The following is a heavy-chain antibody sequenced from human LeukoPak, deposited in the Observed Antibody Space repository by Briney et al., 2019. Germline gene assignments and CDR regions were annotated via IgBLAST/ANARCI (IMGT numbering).Heavy chain of an antibody. Sequence: QTGVSLRLSCAASGFTFSSYSMNWVRQAPGKGLEWVSYISSSSSTIYYADSVKGRFTISRDNAKNSLYLRMNSLRAEDTAVYYCARTTYGDYDSRDDYWGQGTLVTVSS. CDR3: ARTTYGDYDSRDDY. CDR1: GFTFSSYS. CDR2: ISSSSSTI. J-gene: IGHJ4*02. D-gene: IGHD4-17*01. V-gene: IGHV3-48*01.